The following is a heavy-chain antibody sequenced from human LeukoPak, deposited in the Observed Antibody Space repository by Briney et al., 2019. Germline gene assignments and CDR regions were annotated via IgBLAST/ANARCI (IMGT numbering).Heavy chain of an antibody. CDR2: ISPDSGDT. Sequence: ASVKVSCKASGYPFTGYHVQWVRQAPGQGLEWIGRISPDSGDTIYAQKFQGRVTMTRDTSISTAFMELSSLIFDDTAVYYCAKAGTAAGSPRYDFDYWGQGTRVTVSS. V-gene: IGHV1-2*02. CDR3: AKAGTAAGSPRYDFDY. D-gene: IGHD6-13*01. CDR1: GYPFTGYH. J-gene: IGHJ4*02.